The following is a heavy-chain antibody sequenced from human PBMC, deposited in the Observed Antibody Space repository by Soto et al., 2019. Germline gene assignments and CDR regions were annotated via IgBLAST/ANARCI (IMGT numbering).Heavy chain of an antibody. CDR3: ARPQVSSGWASFDH. CDR2: IYHSGST. CDR1: GVSISTYY. D-gene: IGHD6-19*01. V-gene: IGHV4-59*01. J-gene: IGHJ4*02. Sequence: PSETLSLTCTVSGVSISTYYWIWIRQPPGKGLEWIGYIYHSGSTNYNPSLKSRVTISLDTSKNQFSLNLNSVTAADTAVYYCARPQVSSGWASFDHWGQGILVTVSS.